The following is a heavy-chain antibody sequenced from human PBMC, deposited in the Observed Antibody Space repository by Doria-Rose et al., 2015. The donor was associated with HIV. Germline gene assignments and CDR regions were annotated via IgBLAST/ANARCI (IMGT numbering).Heavy chain of an antibody. CDR3: ARIKSSRWYHKYYFDF. D-gene: IGHD6-13*01. Sequence: QVQLVQSGPVLVKPAETLTLTCTVSGVSLSSPGMGVSWIRQPPGKALEWLANIFSDDDRSYKTSLKSRPTISRGTSKSQLVLTMTDMDPVDTATYYCARIKSSRWYHKYYFDFWGQGTLVIVSA. CDR2: IFSDDDR. V-gene: IGHV2-26*01. CDR1: GVSLSSPGMG. J-gene: IGHJ4*02.